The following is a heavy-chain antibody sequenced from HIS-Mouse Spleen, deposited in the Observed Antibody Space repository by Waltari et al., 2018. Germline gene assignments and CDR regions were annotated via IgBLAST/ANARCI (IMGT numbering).Heavy chain of an antibody. D-gene: IGHD5-18*01. J-gene: IGHJ6*02. CDR1: GYTFTGYY. Sequence: QVQLVQSGAEVKTPGASVKVSCKASGYTFTGYYMHWLRQSPGQVLEWMGWINPNSGGTNYAQKFQGRVTMTRDTSISTAYMELSRLRSDDTAVYYCARPEDTAMVNGMDVWGQGTTVTVSS. CDR2: INPNSGGT. CDR3: ARPEDTAMVNGMDV. V-gene: IGHV1-2*02.